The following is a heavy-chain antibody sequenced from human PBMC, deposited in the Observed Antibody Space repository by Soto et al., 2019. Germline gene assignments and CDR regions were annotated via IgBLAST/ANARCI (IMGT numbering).Heavy chain of an antibody. CDR1: GGSISSGGYY. CDR2: IYYSGIT. CDR3: TRGYSRGYLGNWFDP. Sequence: PSETLSLTCTVSGGSISSGGYYWSWIRQHPGKGLEWIGYIYYSGITYYNPSLKSRVNISGDTSKNQFSLKLSSVTAADTAVYYCTRGYSRGYLGNWFDPWGQGTLVTVSS. V-gene: IGHV4-31*02. J-gene: IGHJ5*02. D-gene: IGHD3-22*01.